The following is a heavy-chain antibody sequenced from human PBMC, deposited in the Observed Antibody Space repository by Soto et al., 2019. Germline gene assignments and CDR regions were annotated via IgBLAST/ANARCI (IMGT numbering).Heavy chain of an antibody. V-gene: IGHV4-34*01. D-gene: IGHD2-2*01. Sequence: SETLSLTCAVYVESFSGYYWSCIRHPPGKWLEWIGEINHSGSTNYNPSLKSRVTISVDTSKNQFSLKLSSVTAADTAVYYCARDNRKTYCSSTSCYRYHYGMEVWGQGTTVIVSS. J-gene: IGHJ6*02. CDR3: ARDNRKTYCSSTSCYRYHYGMEV. CDR2: INHSGST. CDR1: VESFSGYY.